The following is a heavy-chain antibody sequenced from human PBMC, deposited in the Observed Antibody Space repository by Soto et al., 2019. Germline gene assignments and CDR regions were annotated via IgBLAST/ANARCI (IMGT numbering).Heavy chain of an antibody. CDR3: ARVYCSTTTCHVQAFDS. CDR2: ISSAGDSS. CDR1: GFTFSSYE. V-gene: IGHV3-48*03. Sequence: PGGSLRLSCAASGFTFSSYEMNWVRQAPGKTLEWVSYISSAGDSSYYADSVKGRFTISRDNAKNSLSLQMNSLRVEDTAVYYCARVYCSTTTCHVQAFDSWGQGTLVTVSS. J-gene: IGHJ4*02. D-gene: IGHD2-2*01.